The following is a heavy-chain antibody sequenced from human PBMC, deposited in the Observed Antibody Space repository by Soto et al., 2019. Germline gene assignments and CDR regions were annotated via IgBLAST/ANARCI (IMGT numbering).Heavy chain of an antibody. CDR3: ARVNGRGYYDSSGYYWAYYYGMDV. V-gene: IGHV1-18*01. CDR2: ISAYNGNT. J-gene: IGHJ6*02. Sequence: ASVKVSCKASGYTFTSYGISWVRQAPGQGLEWMGWISAYNGNTNYAQKLQGRVTMTTDTSTSTAYMELRSLRSDDTAVYYCARVNGRGYYDSSGYYWAYYYGMDVWGQGTTVTVSS. D-gene: IGHD3-22*01. CDR1: GYTFTSYG.